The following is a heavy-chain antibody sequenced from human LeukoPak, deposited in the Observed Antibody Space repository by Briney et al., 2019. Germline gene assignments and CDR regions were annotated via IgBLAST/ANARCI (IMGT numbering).Heavy chain of an antibody. Sequence: PSETLSLTCTFTGDPHIRSTYYWVWIRQPPGKGLEWIGNICYSVSTYYNPSLRSRVTMSVDTSKDQFSLRLSSVTAAGTAIYYCARDSNSGNGSTEFQSDDWSQGTMVSVSS. CDR3: ARDSNSGNGSTEFQSDD. V-gene: IGHV4-39*01. CDR2: ICYSVST. CDR1: GDPHIRSTYY. D-gene: IGHD2-2*01. J-gene: IGHJ3*01.